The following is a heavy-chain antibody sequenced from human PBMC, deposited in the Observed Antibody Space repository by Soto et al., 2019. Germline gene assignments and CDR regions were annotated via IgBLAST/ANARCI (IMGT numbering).Heavy chain of an antibody. D-gene: IGHD3-10*01. CDR3: AGDNTMVRGVSYYGMDV. CDR2: NIPIFGTA. Sequence: QVQLVQSGAEVKRPGSSVKVSCKASGGTFSSSAISWVRQAPGQGLEWMGGNIPIFGTANYVQKFQGRVTMAADETTITAYMDLSCVGYEDTAGYYGAGDNTMVRGVSYYGMDVWGQGTTVTVSS. J-gene: IGHJ6*01. CDR1: GGTFSSSA. V-gene: IGHV1-69*01.